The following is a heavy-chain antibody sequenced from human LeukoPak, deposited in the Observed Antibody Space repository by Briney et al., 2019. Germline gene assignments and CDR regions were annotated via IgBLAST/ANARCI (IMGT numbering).Heavy chain of an antibody. J-gene: IGHJ6*02. CDR2: ISGSGDNT. V-gene: IGHV3-23*01. Sequence: GGSLRLSCAASGFTFNNFAMSWVRQAPGKGLEWVSAISGSGDNTYYADSVKGRFTISRDNTKNSLYLQMNSLRAEDTALYYCARDGYNYGHYYYYYGMDVWGQGTTVTASS. CDR3: ARDGYNYGHYYYYYGMDV. CDR1: GFTFNNFA. D-gene: IGHD5-24*01.